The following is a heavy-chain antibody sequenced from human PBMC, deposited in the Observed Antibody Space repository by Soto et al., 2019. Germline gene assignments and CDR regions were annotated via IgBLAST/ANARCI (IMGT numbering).Heavy chain of an antibody. V-gene: IGHV4-39*01. CDR3: ARRSGYDFFFDY. Sequence: SETLSLTCTVSGGSISSSSYYWGWIRQPPGKGLEWIGSIYYSGSTYYNPSLKSRVTISVDTSKNQFPLKLSSVTAADTAVYYCARRSGYDFFFDYWGQGTLVTVSS. CDR1: GGSISSSSYY. CDR2: IYYSGST. J-gene: IGHJ4*02. D-gene: IGHD5-12*01.